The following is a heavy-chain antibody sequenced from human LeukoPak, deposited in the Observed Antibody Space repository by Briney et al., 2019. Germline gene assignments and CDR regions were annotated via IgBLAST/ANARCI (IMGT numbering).Heavy chain of an antibody. CDR2: IYYSGST. Sequence: PSETLSLTCTVSGGSISSYHWSWIRQPPGKGLEWIGYIYYSGSTNYNPSLKSRVTISVDTSKNQFSLKLSSVTAADTAVYYCARGGDSSGYYPDYWGQGTLVTVSS. V-gene: IGHV4-59*01. CDR1: GGSISSYH. D-gene: IGHD3-22*01. J-gene: IGHJ4*02. CDR3: ARGGDSSGYYPDY.